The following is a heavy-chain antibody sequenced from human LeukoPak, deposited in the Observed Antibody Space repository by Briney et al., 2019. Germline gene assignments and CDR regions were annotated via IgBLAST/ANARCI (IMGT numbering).Heavy chain of an antibody. D-gene: IGHD3-22*01. V-gene: IGHV4-59*08. CDR3: ARLSDSDSNGYYWGFEY. Sequence: SETLSLTCTVSGGSISGYYWSWIRQPPGKGLEWIGYIFYSGSTNYNPSLKSRVTISVDTSKNQFSLKLSSVTAADTAVYYCARLSDSDSNGYYWGFEYWGQGTLVTVSS. CDR1: GGSISGYY. CDR2: IFYSGST. J-gene: IGHJ4*02.